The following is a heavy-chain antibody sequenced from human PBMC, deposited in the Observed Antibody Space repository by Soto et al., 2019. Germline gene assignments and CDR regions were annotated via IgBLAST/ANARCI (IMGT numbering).Heavy chain of an antibody. Sequence: PGGSLRLSCVASGFTFSNYNMNWVRQAPGKGLEWVSPLSGSSIYIHYADSVRGRFTISRDNAKNSVYLQMDSLRVEDTAVYYCAREGALKTFPSWGQGALVTVAS. J-gene: IGHJ5*02. V-gene: IGHV3-21*01. CDR2: LSGSSIYI. CDR3: AREGALKTFPS. D-gene: IGHD2-21*01. CDR1: GFTFSNYN.